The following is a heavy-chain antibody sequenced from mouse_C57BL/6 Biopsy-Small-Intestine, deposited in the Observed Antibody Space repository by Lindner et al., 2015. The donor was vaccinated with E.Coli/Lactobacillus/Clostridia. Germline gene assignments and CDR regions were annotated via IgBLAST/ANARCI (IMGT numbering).Heavy chain of an antibody. V-gene: IGHV1-26*01. CDR2: LNPNSGYT. J-gene: IGHJ2*01. Sequence: VQLQESGPELVKPGASVKISCEASDYTLTDYYMNWVKQSHGKSLEWIGDLNPNSGYTTYNQKFRGKATLTVDKSSNTAYMELRSLTSEDSAVYYCAGSYGSSPFDSWGQGTTLTVSS. CDR1: DYTLTDYY. CDR3: AGSYGSSPFDS. D-gene: IGHD1-1*01.